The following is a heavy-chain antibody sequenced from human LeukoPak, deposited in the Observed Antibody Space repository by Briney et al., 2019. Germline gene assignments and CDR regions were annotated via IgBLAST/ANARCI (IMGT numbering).Heavy chain of an antibody. Sequence: SGGSLRLSCAASGFTVSSNYMSWVRQAPGKGVEWVSVIYSGGSTYYADSVKGRFTISRDNSKNTLYLQMNSLRAEDTAVYYCAKSYYDFPYYMDVWGKGTTVTVSS. CDR1: GFTVSSNY. CDR2: IYSGGST. CDR3: AKSYYDFPYYMDV. J-gene: IGHJ6*03. D-gene: IGHD3-3*01. V-gene: IGHV3-66*02.